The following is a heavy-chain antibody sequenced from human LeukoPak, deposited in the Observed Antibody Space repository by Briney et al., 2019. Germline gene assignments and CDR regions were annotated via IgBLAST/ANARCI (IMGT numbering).Heavy chain of an antibody. J-gene: IGHJ4*02. Sequence: GGSLRLSCVASGFTFSRYGMHWVRQAPGKGLEWVAIIWYDGSNKYYADSVKGRFTISRDSAKNSLYLQMNSLRAEDTAVYYCARVTALVAGFDCWGQGTLVTVSS. V-gene: IGHV3-33*03. D-gene: IGHD5-18*01. CDR2: IWYDGSNK. CDR3: ARVTALVAGFDC. CDR1: GFTFSRYG.